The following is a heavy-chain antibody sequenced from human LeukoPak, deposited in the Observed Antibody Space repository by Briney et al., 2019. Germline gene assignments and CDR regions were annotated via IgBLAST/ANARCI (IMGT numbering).Heavy chain of an antibody. CDR1: GCSINSSNW. Sequence: PSGTLSLTCAFPGCSINSSNWLGWVRQPPGKGLEWVGEIYHSGSTNYNPSLKSRVTISVDKSKNQFSLRLSSVTAADTAVYYCASLSPGLRWSPDYFDYWGQGTLVTVSS. V-gene: IGHV4-4*02. CDR2: IYHSGST. CDR3: ASLSPGLRWSPDYFDY. D-gene: IGHD5-24*01. J-gene: IGHJ4*02.